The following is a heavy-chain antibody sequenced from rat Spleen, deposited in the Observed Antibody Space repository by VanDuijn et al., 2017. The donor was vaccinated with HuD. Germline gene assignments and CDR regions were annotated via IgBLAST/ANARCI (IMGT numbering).Heavy chain of an antibody. V-gene: IGHV5S11*01. Sequence: EVKLVESGGGLVQPGRSLKLSCVASGFNFNDHWMGWVRQAPKKGLEWVATISTSGSRTYYPDSVKGRFTISRDNAKSSLYLQMNSLRSEETANYYCARQNVYYGLGDYWGQGVMVTVSS. CDR2: ISTSGSRT. D-gene: IGHD1-6*01. CDR3: ARQNVYYGLGDY. J-gene: IGHJ2*01. CDR1: GFNFNDHW.